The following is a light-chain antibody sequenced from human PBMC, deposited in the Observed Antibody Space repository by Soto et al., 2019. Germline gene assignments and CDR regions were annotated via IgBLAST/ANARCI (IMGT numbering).Light chain of an antibody. J-gene: IGKJ4*01. CDR3: QQANSFPLT. CDR2: TTS. Sequence: DIQMTQSPSSVSASVGDRVTITCRASQGINNWLAWYQQKPGEPPKLLIYTTSNLQSGVPSRFSGSGSGTDFTLTNSSLQPEDFATYYCQQANSFPLTFGGGTKVEIK. V-gene: IGKV1D-12*01. CDR1: QGINNW.